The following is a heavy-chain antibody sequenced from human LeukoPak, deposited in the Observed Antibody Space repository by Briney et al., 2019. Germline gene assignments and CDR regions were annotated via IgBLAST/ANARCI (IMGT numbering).Heavy chain of an antibody. Sequence: SETLSLTCDVYGGSFSGYYWHWIRQPPGKGLEWIGEINHSGSTTYNPSHMNGMTILVDTSTNQFSLKLRTVTAADAAVYYCASKITSRYYYGSGSQTIDYWGQGTLVTVSS. D-gene: IGHD3-10*01. CDR3: ASKITSRYYYGSGSQTIDY. CDR2: INHSGST. V-gene: IGHV4-34*01. CDR1: GGSFSGYY. J-gene: IGHJ4*02.